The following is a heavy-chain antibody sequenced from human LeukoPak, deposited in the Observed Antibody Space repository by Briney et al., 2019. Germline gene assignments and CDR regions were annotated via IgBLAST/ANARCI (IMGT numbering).Heavy chain of an antibody. CDR2: FYHSEST. V-gene: IGHV4-4*02. J-gene: IGHJ6*03. CDR1: GGSISSSNW. CDR3: ARGVYSSSFYTLQHYYYYMDV. D-gene: IGHD6-13*01. Sequence: SETLSLTCAVWGGSISSSNWWSWVRQPPGNGLEWIGEFYHSESTNYKPSLKSRDTISVDTSKIQVSLKLRPVSAADTALSHCARGVYSSSFYTLQHYYYYMDVWGKGTTVTISS.